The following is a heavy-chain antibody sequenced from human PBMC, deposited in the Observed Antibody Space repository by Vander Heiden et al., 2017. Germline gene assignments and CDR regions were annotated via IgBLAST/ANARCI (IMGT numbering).Heavy chain of an antibody. Sequence: QVQLVQSGAEVKKPGSSVKVSCKASGGTFSSYAISWVRQAPGQGLEGMGGIIPIFGTENYAQKGQGRVTITADESTSTAYRELRRLRSEETAVYYFASRRAAPIWHGMDVWGQGTTVTVYS. D-gene: IGHD6-13*01. V-gene: IGHV1-69*01. CDR2: IIPIFGTE. CDR1: GGTFSSYA. CDR3: ASRRAAPIWHGMDV. J-gene: IGHJ6*02.